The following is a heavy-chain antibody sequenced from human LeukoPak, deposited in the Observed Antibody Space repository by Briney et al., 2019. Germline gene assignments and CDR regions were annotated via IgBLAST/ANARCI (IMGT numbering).Heavy chain of an antibody. D-gene: IGHD6-13*01. V-gene: IGHV1-69*05. CDR2: IIPIFGTA. J-gene: IGHJ4*02. Sequence: ASVKVSCKPYGYTFNTYGITWVRQAPGQGLEWMGGIIPIFGTANYAQKFQGRVTITTDESTSTAYMELSSLRSEDTAVYYCARGRDSSSWFPADYWGQGTLVTVSS. CDR1: GYTFNTYG. CDR3: ARGRDSSSWFPADY.